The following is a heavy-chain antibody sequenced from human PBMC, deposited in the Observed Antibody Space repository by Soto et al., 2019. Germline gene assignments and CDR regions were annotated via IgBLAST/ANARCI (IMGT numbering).Heavy chain of an antibody. J-gene: IGHJ4*02. Sequence: QVQLQESGPGLVKPSQTLSLTCTVSGGSISSGDYYWSWIRQHPGKGLEWIGYIYYSGSTYYNPSLKIRVTISVDPSKNQCSVKLSSVTAADTAVYYCARWPQLEPRFDYWGQGTLVTVSS. V-gene: IGHV4-31*03. D-gene: IGHD1-1*01. CDR2: IYYSGST. CDR1: GGSISSGDYY. CDR3: ARWPQLEPRFDY.